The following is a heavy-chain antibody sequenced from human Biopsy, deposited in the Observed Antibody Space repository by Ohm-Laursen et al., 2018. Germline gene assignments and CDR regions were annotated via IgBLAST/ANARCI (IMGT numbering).Heavy chain of an antibody. CDR1: GYSFTKYY. D-gene: IGHD3-9*01. CDR3: ARDETGSSVFGPYYYGMDV. V-gene: IGHV1-46*01. J-gene: IGHJ6*02. CDR2: INPTGGTA. Sequence: SVKVSCKASGYSFTKYYINWVRQAPGQGLEWVGIINPTGGTASYAEKFQDRVTLTRDTSTGTVYLELNSLISEDTALYYCARDETGSSVFGPYYYGMDVWGQGTTVTVSS.